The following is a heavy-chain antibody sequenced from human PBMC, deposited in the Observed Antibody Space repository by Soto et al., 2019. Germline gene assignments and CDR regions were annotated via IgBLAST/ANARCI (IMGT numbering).Heavy chain of an antibody. D-gene: IGHD3-10*01. V-gene: IGHV1-3*01. Sequence: ASVKVSCKASGYTFTSYGIHWVRQAPGQSLERMGLINAGNGNTKYSQKFQGRVTLTRDTSASTAYMELSILRSEVTAVYYFASCPQNCITTRPCCLYFDFWGQGTLVTVSS. CDR1: GYTFTSYG. CDR3: ASCPQNCITTRPCCLYFDF. CDR2: INAGNGNT. J-gene: IGHJ4*02.